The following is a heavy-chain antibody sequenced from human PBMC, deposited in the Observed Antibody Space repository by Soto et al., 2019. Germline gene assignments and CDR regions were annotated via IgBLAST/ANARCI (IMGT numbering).Heavy chain of an antibody. CDR2: SIPIFGTA. CDR3: ARDMGLRLNPLPPI. Sequence: QIQLVQSGAEVKKPGSSVKVSCKASGGTFSSYAISWVRQAPGQGLEWMGGSIPIFGTANYAQKFQGRVTITADESTSTAYMELSSLRSEDTAVYYCARDMGLRLNPLPPIWGQGTMVTVSS. D-gene: IGHD3-10*01. J-gene: IGHJ3*02. CDR1: GGTFSSYA. V-gene: IGHV1-69*12.